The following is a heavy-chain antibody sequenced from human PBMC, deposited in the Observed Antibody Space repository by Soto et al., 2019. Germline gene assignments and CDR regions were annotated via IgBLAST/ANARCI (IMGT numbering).Heavy chain of an antibody. D-gene: IGHD3-22*01. V-gene: IGHV3-33*01. CDR3: ARDLLSYYYDSSGYHNWFDP. Sequence: GGSLRLSCAASGFTFSSYGMHWVRQAPGKGLEWVAVIWYDGSNKYYADSVKGRFTISRDNSKNTLYLQMNSLRAEDTAVYYCARDLLSYYYDSSGYHNWFDPWGQGTLVTVSS. CDR1: GFTFSSYG. J-gene: IGHJ5*02. CDR2: IWYDGSNK.